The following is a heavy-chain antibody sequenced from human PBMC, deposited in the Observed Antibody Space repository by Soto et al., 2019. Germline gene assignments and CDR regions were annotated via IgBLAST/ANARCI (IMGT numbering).Heavy chain of an antibody. D-gene: IGHD5-18*01. J-gene: IGHJ4*02. CDR2: IWYDGSNK. V-gene: IGHV3-33*01. CDR3: AREGRGYSYGLDY. Sequence: ESGGGVVQPGRSLRLSCAASGFTFSSYGMHWVRQAPGKGLEWVAVIWYDGSNKYYADSVKGRFTISRDNSKNTLYLQMNSLRAEDTAVYYCAREGRGYSYGLDYWGQGTLVTVSS. CDR1: GFTFSSYG.